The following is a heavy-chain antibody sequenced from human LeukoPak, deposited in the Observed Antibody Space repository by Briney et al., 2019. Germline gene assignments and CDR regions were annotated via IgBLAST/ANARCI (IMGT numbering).Heavy chain of an antibody. D-gene: IGHD4-17*01. CDR1: GGSISSSSYY. V-gene: IGHV4-39*01. CDR3: ACPYDYGDQRGYYFDY. Sequence: PSETLSLTCTVSGGSISSSSYYWGWIRQPPGKGLEWIGSIYYSGSTYYNPSLKSRVTISVDTSKNQFSLKLSSVTAADTAVYYCACPYDYGDQRGYYFDYWGQGTLVTVSS. CDR2: IYYSGST. J-gene: IGHJ4*02.